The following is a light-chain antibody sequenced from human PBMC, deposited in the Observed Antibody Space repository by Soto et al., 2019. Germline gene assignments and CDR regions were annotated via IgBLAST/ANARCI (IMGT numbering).Light chain of an antibody. Sequence: QSALTQPASVSGSPGQSFTISCTGTSXDVGSYNLVSWYQQYPDKAPKLMIYEVGKRPSGVSNRFSGSKSGNTASLTISGLQAEDEADYYCCSYAGSSTWVFGTGTKVTVL. J-gene: IGLJ1*01. V-gene: IGLV2-23*02. CDR2: EVG. CDR3: CSYAGSSTWV. CDR1: SXDVGSYNL.